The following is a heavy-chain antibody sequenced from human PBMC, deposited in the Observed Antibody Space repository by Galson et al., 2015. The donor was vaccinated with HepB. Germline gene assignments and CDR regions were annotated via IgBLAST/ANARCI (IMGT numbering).Heavy chain of an antibody. CDR2: ISTTGTTI. V-gene: IGHV3-48*02. Sequence: SLRLSCAASGFTLSSYTINWVRQAPGKKMEWVSYISTTGTTIYYADSVKGRFTISRDHAENAVFLQMDSLRDEDTAVYYCVRVAVDTTIIRGYWYFDLWGRGTLVTVSS. D-gene: IGHD5-18*01. CDR3: VRVAVDTTIIRGYWYFDL. J-gene: IGHJ2*01. CDR1: GFTLSSYT.